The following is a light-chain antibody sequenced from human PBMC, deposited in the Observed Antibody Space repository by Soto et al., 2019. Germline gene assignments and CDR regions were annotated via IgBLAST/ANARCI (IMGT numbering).Light chain of an antibody. V-gene: IGKV1-9*01. Sequence: DIQLTQSPSFLSASVGDRVTITCRASQGINIFLAWFQQKPGKAPNLLISAASTLQSGVPSRFSGSGSETEFTLTITSLQPEDSATYYCQQRNSYPRTFGQGTKVEIE. CDR2: AAS. CDR3: QQRNSYPRT. CDR1: QGINIF. J-gene: IGKJ2*01.